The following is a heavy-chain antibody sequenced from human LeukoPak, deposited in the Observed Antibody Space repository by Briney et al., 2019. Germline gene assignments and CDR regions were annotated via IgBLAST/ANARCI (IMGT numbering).Heavy chain of an antibody. D-gene: IGHD1-14*01. V-gene: IGHV3-7*04. CDR3: ARDDGCRSVDY. CDR2: IKQDGSEK. J-gene: IGHJ4*02. Sequence: SGGSLRLSCAASGFTFSTYWMSCVRQAPGKGLEWVANIKQDGSEKYYVDSVKGRFTISRDNAKNSLYLQMNSLRAEDTAVYYCARDDGCRSVDYWGQGTLVTVSS. CDR1: GFTFSTYW.